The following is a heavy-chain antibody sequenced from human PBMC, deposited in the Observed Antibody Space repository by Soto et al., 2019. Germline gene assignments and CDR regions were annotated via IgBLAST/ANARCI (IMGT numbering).Heavy chain of an antibody. Sequence: GESLKISCKASGYIFTSYWIDWVRQTPGKGLEWMGVVYPGDSDIRYSPSFQGQVTISADKSIRTAYLQWSSLEASDTAIYYCARQGTGYTSEIASWGQGTLVTVSS. CDR1: GYIFTSYW. D-gene: IGHD2-2*02. CDR2: VYPGDSDI. CDR3: ARQGTGYTSEIAS. V-gene: IGHV5-51*01. J-gene: IGHJ4*02.